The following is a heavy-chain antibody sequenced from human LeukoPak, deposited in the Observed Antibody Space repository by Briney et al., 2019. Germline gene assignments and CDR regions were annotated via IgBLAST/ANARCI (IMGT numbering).Heavy chain of an antibody. CDR1: GYTFTGYY. D-gene: IGHD1-26*01. Sequence: ASVKVSCKASGYTFTGYYMHWVRQAPGQGLEWMGWFNPNSGGTNYSKKFQGRVTMTRAPSISTAYMELSRLRSDDTAVYYGARDSERWEPRYYMDVWGKGTTFTVSS. J-gene: IGHJ6*03. CDR2: FNPNSGGT. CDR3: ARDSERWEPRYYMDV. V-gene: IGHV1-2*02.